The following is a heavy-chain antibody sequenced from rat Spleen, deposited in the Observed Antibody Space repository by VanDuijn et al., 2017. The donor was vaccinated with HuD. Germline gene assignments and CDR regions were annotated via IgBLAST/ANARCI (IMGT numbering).Heavy chain of an antibody. CDR1: GFTFNNYW. Sequence: EVQLVESGGGLVQPGRSLTLSCEASGFTFNNYWMTWIRQAPGKGLEWVASITNTGGSTYYPDSVKGRFTISRDDAKSTLYLQMNSLRSEDTATYHCSRVKTMGHFMDAWGQGTSVTVSS. CDR3: SRVKTMGHFMDA. D-gene: IGHD1-7*01. J-gene: IGHJ4*01. V-gene: IGHV5-31*01. CDR2: ITNTGGST.